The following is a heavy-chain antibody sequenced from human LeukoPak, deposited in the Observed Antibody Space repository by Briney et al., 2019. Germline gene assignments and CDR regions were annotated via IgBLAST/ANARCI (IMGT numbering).Heavy chain of an antibody. CDR3: ARMAGYDDAFDI. CDR1: GGTFSSYA. CDR2: IIPIFGTA. V-gene: IGHV1-69*05. Sequence: GASVKVSCKASGGTFSSYAISWVRQAPGQGLEWMGGIIPIFGTANYAQKFQGRVTITTDESTSTAYVELSSLRSEDTAVYYCARMAGYDDAFDIWGQGTMVTVSS. J-gene: IGHJ3*02. D-gene: IGHD5-12*01.